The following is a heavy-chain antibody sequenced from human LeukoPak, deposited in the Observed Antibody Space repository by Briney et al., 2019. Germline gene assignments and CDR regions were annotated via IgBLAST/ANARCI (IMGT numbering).Heavy chain of an antibody. CDR1: GYTFTSYG. V-gene: IGHV1-18*01. J-gene: IGHJ4*02. CDR2: ISAYNGNT. CDR3: ARDGTARPPSRVDY. D-gene: IGHD6-6*01. Sequence: ASVKVSCKASGYTFTSYGISWVRQAPGQGLEWMGWISAYNGNTSYAQKLQGRVTMTTDTSTSTAYMELRSLRSDDTAVYYCARDGTARPPSRVDYWGQGTLVTVSS.